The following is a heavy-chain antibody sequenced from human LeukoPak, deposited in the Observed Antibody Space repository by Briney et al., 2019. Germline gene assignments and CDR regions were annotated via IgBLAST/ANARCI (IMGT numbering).Heavy chain of an antibody. V-gene: IGHV3-64*01. D-gene: IGHD3-16*01. CDR1: GFTFSSYA. J-gene: IGHJ4*02. Sequence: SGGSLRLSCAASGFTFSSYAMHWGRQAPGKGLEYVSAISSNGGSTYYANSVKGRFTISRDNSKNTLYLQMGSLRAEDMAVYYCASSITGEGYWGQGTLVTVSS. CDR3: ASSITGEGY. CDR2: ISSNGGST.